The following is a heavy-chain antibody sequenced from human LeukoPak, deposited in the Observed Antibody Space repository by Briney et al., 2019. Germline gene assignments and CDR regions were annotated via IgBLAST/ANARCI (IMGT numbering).Heavy chain of an antibody. D-gene: IGHD3-16*01. V-gene: IGHV1-8*01. Sequence: ASVKVSCKASGYTFTSYDINWVRQATGQGLEWMEWMNPNSGNTGYAQKFQGRVTMTRNTSISTAYMELSSLRSEDTAVYYCARGTTYDYVWGSDYWGQGTLVTVSS. CDR1: GYTFTSYD. CDR3: ARGTTYDYVWGSDY. J-gene: IGHJ4*02. CDR2: MNPNSGNT.